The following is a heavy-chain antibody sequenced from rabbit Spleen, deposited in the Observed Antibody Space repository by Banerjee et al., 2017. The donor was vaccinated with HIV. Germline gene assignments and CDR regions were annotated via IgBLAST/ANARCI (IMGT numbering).Heavy chain of an antibody. V-gene: IGHV1S43*01. Sequence: QEQLEESGGGLVKPGGTLTLTCKASGIDFSNYYYMCWVHQAPGKGLELIACIYITTGSAWYASWVKGRVPISRSNTLKTVVTKKTSRTAADAAASFFCTKLENDVGGWYLDLWGPGTLVTVS. D-gene: IGHD1-1*01. CDR3: CTKLENDVGGWYLDL. CDR1: GIDFSNYYY. CDR2: IYITTGSA. J-gene: IGHJ4*01.